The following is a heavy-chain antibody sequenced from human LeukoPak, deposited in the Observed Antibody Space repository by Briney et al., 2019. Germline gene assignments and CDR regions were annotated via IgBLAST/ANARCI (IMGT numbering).Heavy chain of an antibody. CDR1: GGSISSYY. D-gene: IGHD6-13*01. V-gene: IGHV4-4*07. CDR3: ARDFFYSSSWYGLDY. CDR2: IYTSGST. Sequence: SETLSLTCTVSGGSISSYYWSWIRQPAGKGLEWIGRIYTSGSTNYNPSLKSRVIMSVDTSKNQFSLKLSSVTAADTAVCYCARDFFYSSSWYGLDYWGQGTLVTVSS. J-gene: IGHJ4*02.